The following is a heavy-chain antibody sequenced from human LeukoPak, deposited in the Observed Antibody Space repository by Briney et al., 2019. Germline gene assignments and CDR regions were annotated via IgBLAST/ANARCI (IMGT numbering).Heavy chain of an antibody. CDR3: ARSPLYYDSSDNPDAFDI. J-gene: IGHJ3*02. D-gene: IGHD3-22*01. CDR1: GFTVSSNY. Sequence: GGSLRHSCAASGFTVSSNYMSWVRQAPGKGLEWVSVIYSGGSTYYADSVKGRFTISRDNSKNTLYLQMNSLRAEDTAVYYCARSPLYYDSSDNPDAFDIWGQGTMVAVSS. CDR2: IYSGGST. V-gene: IGHV3-53*01.